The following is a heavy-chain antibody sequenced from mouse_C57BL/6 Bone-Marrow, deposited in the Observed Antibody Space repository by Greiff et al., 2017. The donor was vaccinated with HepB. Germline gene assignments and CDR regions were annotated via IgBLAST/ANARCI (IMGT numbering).Heavy chain of an antibody. CDR2: IHPNSGST. V-gene: IGHV1-64*01. J-gene: IGHJ1*03. CDR3: ARDGYYYGSSDVGYFDV. Sequence: QVQLKQPGAELVKPGASVKLSCKASGYTFTSYWMHWVKQRPGQGLEWIGMIHPNSGSTNYNEKFKSKATLTVDKSSSTAYMQLSSLTSEDSAVYYCARDGYYYGSSDVGYFDVWGTGTTVTVSS. CDR1: GYTFTSYW. D-gene: IGHD1-1*01.